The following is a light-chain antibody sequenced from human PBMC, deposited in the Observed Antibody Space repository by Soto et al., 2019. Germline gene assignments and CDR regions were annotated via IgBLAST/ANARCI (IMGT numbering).Light chain of an antibody. V-gene: IGLV2-8*01. CDR3: SSFVGGNNSNI. CDR2: EVT. J-gene: IGLJ2*01. CDR1: SSDVGGYNY. Sequence: QSALTQPPSASGSPGQSVTISCTGTSSDVGGYNYVSWYQQHPGKAPKLMIYEVTKRPSGVPDRFSGSKSGNTASLTVSGLQAEDEADYYCSSFVGGNNSNIFGGGTKLTVL.